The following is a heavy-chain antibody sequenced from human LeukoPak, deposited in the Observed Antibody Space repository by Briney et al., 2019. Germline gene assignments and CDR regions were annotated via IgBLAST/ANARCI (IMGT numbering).Heavy chain of an antibody. V-gene: IGHV3-48*01. CDR2: ISSSSTI. CDR1: GFTFSGYS. Sequence: GGSLRLSCAASGFTFSGYSMNWVRQAPGKGLEWVSYISSSSTIYYADSVKGRFTISRDNAKNSLYLQMNSLRAEDTAVYYCARVGDYYDSSGYYYSFDYWGQGTLVTVSS. CDR3: ARVGDYYDSSGYYYSFDY. J-gene: IGHJ4*02. D-gene: IGHD3-22*01.